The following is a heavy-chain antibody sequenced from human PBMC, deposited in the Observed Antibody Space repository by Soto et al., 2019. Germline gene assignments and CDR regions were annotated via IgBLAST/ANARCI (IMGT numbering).Heavy chain of an antibody. V-gene: IGHV3-9*01. D-gene: IGHD1-1*01. Sequence: EVQLVESGGGLVQPGRSLRLSCAASGFTFDDYAMHWVRQAPGKGLEWVSGITRNSGSIGYADSVKGRFTTSRDNARNSLFLQMTSLKVEDTAFYYCARGGSNWNELSAYWGQGTLVTVSS. CDR2: ITRNSGSI. CDR3: ARGGSNWNELSAY. CDR1: GFTFDDYA. J-gene: IGHJ4*02.